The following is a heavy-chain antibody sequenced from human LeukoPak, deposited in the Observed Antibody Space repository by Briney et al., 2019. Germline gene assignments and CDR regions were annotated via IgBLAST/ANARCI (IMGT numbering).Heavy chain of an antibody. CDR2: ITPNGDST. J-gene: IGHJ4*02. D-gene: IGHD3-10*01. Sequence: PGGSLRLSCVASGFTFSRYVMYWVRQAPGKGLEYVSAITPNGDSTYYASSVRGRFTISRDNSKSALYLQMDSLRAEDMSVYYCAGSRSSDFWGQGTLVTVSS. CDR1: GFTFSRYV. V-gene: IGHV3-64*01. CDR3: AGSRSSDF.